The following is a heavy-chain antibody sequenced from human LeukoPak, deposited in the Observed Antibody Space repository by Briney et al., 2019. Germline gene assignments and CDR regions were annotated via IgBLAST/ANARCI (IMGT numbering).Heavy chain of an antibody. J-gene: IGHJ5*02. V-gene: IGHV4-59*01. Sequence: KPSETLSLTCTVSGGSISSYYWSWIRQPPGKGLEWIGYIYYSGSTNYNPSLKSRVTISVDTSKNQFSLKLSSVTAAYTAVYYCARAQALTWFDPWGQGTLVTVSS. CDR2: IYYSGST. CDR1: GGSISSYY. CDR3: ARAQALTWFDP.